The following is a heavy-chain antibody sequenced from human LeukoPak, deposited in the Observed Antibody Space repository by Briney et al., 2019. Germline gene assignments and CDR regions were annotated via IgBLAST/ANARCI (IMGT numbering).Heavy chain of an antibody. V-gene: IGHV3-23*01. Sequence: GGSLRLSCAASGFTFNSYAMSWVRQAPGRGLEWVSGISGSGFTTSYTDSVKGRFTISRDSSKNRLFLQMSSLRVEDTAIYYCARDGSYSSSDHYFDYWGQGTLVTVSS. CDR2: ISGSGFTT. J-gene: IGHJ4*02. D-gene: IGHD6-6*01. CDR3: ARDGSYSSSDHYFDY. CDR1: GFTFNSYA.